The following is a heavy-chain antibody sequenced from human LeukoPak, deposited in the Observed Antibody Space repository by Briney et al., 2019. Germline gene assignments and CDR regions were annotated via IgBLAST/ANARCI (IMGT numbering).Heavy chain of an antibody. Sequence: GRSLRLSCAASGFTFGTYGMHWVRQAPGKGLEWVAAISSDGRNKYYSDSVKGRFTISSDTSKNTLYLQMNSLRAEDTAVYYCARDLSPVVRASPMGYWGQGTLVTVSS. J-gene: IGHJ4*02. CDR3: ARDLSPVVRASPMGY. CDR2: ISSDGRNK. V-gene: IGHV3-30*03. D-gene: IGHD3-10*01. CDR1: GFTFGTYG.